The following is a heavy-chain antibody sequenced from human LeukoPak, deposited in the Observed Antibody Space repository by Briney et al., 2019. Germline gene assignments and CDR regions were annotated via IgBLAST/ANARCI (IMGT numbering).Heavy chain of an antibody. D-gene: IGHD3-22*01. V-gene: IGHV3-48*02. J-gene: IGHJ4*02. CDR2: ISSSRSTI. CDR1: GFTFTSYS. CDR3: ASALTSCYDSSGYPVDY. Sequence: PRGSLRLSSAASGFTFTSYSMNWVRQAPGKGLERASYISSSRSTIIYAASVKGGFVNSRYNAKSSLYLQMNSLREEDTAVYFCASALTSCYDSSGYPVDYWGQGTLVTVSA.